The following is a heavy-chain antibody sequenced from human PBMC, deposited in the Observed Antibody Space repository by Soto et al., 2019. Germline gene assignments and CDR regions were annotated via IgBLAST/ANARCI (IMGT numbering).Heavy chain of an antibody. CDR1: GGSISSSSYY. D-gene: IGHD3-9*01. CDR3: ARHYDILTRYYTAYYYYMDV. CDR2: IYYSGST. V-gene: IGHV4-39*01. Sequence: QLQLQESGPGLVKPSETLSLTFTVSGGSISSSSYYWGWIRQPPGKGLEGIGSIYYSGSTYYNTSLKSRITISVETSKNPYYLKRSSVPDEDTAVYYCARHYDILTRYYTAYYYYMDVWGKGTTVTVSS. J-gene: IGHJ6*03.